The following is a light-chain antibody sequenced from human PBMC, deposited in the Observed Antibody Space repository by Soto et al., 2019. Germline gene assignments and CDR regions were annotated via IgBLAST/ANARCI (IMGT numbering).Light chain of an antibody. CDR3: QQRSNWPLT. CDR1: QSVSSY. J-gene: IGKJ4*01. Sequence: EIVLTQSPATLSLSPGERATLSCRASQSVSSYLAWYQPKPGQAPRLLIYYASNRGTGIPASFSGSGSGTDFTLTISSLEPEDFAVYYCQQRSNWPLTFGGGTKVEIK. V-gene: IGKV3-11*01. CDR2: YAS.